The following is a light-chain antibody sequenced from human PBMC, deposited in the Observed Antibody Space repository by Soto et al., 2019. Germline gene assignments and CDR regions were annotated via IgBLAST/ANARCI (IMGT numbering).Light chain of an antibody. V-gene: IGKV1-39*01. CDR2: AST. CDR3: LQSYSYPCT. CDR1: QSISRN. Sequence: DIQMTQSPSSLSASVGDRVTITCRASQSISRNLNWYQQKRGKAPKVLIYASTNLQSGVPSRFSGSGSGTDFTLTINSLQPEDFATYFCLQSYSYPCTFGQGTKLEIK. J-gene: IGKJ2*02.